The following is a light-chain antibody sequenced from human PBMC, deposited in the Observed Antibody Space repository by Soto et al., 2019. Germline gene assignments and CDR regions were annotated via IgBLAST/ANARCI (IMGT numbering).Light chain of an antibody. CDR3: QHLNSYPLT. V-gene: IGKV1-9*01. Sequence: DIKLTQSPSFLSASVGDRVTITCRASQGISSYLAWYQQKPGKAPKLLIYAASTLQSGVPSRFSGSGSGTEFTLTISSLHAEDFATYYCQHLNSYPLTFGGGTKVEIK. CDR2: AAS. J-gene: IGKJ4*01. CDR1: QGISSY.